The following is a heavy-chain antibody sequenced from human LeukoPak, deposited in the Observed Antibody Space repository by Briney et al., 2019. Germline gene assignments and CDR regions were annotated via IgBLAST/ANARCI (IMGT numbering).Heavy chain of an antibody. J-gene: IGHJ4*02. CDR1: GFTFSIYV. Sequence: GSLRLSFAASGFTFSIYVMSWVRQAPGKGLEWVSGITGSGGSTFYAKSVEGRFTISRDNSKNMMYLQMNSLRGEDTAVYYCAKANPADGGTYFDYWGQGTLVTVSS. V-gene: IGHV3-23*01. D-gene: IGHD2-15*01. CDR3: AKANPADGGTYFDY. CDR2: ITGSGGST.